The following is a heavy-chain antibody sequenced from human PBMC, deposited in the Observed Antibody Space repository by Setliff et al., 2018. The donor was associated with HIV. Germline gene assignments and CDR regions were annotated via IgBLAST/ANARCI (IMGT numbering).Heavy chain of an antibody. D-gene: IGHD6-19*01. Sequence: PSETMSLTCNVAGDSIGTTTYDWGWIRQSPEKGLEWIGSIYFSGSAYYNPSLESRVTISVDTSKNQFSLKLNSVTAADTAVYYCARHGNQWLVTIDYWGQGTPVTVSS. J-gene: IGHJ4*02. CDR1: GDSIGTTTYD. CDR2: IYFSGSA. CDR3: ARHGNQWLVTIDY. V-gene: IGHV4-39*01.